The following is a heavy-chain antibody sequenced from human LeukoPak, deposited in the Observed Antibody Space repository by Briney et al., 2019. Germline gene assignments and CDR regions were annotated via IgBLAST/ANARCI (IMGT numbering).Heavy chain of an antibody. CDR2: IGGRDDRT. Sequence: PGGSLRLSCAASGLTFTGHTMTWLRPPPGKGLEWVSIIGGRDDRTYYADSVKGRFTISRDNSKNILYLQMNRLRAEDTAIYDCAKDPNPLYDFWSGYKWGQGTLVTVSS. CDR3: AKDPNPLYDFWSGYK. D-gene: IGHD3-3*01. J-gene: IGHJ4*02. V-gene: IGHV3-23*01. CDR1: GLTFTGHT.